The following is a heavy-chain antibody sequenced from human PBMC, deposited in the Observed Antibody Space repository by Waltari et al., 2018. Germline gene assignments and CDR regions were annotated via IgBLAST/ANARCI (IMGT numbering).Heavy chain of an antibody. V-gene: IGHV3-23*01. CDR3: AGDSSGYYAFDF. Sequence: EVQLLESGGDLVQPGGSLRLSCSGPGFTFSTFAMGWVRQPPGKGLEGVSTITGGGGATYYSDSVKGRFTTSRDNSKNTLYLQMNTLRPEDTAIYFCAGDSSGYYAFDFWGRGTLVAVSS. CDR2: ITGGGGAT. D-gene: IGHD6-19*01. CDR1: GFTFSTFA. J-gene: IGHJ4*02.